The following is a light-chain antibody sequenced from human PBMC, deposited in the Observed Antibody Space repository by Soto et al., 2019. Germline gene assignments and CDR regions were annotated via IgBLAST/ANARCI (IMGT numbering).Light chain of an antibody. V-gene: IGLV4-69*01. CDR3: QTWGNGYVV. CDR1: SGHSSYA. Sequence: QSVLTQSPSASASLGASVKLTCTLSSGHSSYAIAWHQQQPEKGPRFLMKLNSDGSHTKRDGIPDRFSGSSSGAERYLTISSLQSEDEADYYCQTWGNGYVVFGGGTKLTVL. J-gene: IGLJ2*01. CDR2: LNSDGSH.